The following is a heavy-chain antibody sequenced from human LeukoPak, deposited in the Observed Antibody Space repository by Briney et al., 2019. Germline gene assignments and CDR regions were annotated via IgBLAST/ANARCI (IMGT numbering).Heavy chain of an antibody. CDR1: GGSISSSYYY. J-gene: IGHJ4*02. CDR3: ARLGCSSASCYPGN. V-gene: IGHV4-39*01. D-gene: IGHD2-2*01. CDR2: LYYSGWSA. Sequence: PSGTLSLTCTVSGGSISSSYYYWGWVRRPPGKGLEWIGSLYYSGWSAYYNPSLKSRVTISVDTSKNQFSLKLNSVTAADTAVYYCARLGCSSASCYPGNWGQGTLVTVSS.